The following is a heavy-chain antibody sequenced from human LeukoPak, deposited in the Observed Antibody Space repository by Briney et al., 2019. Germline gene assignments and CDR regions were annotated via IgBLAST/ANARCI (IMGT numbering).Heavy chain of an antibody. J-gene: IGHJ3*02. CDR2: ISAYNGNT. Sequence: ASVKVSCKASGYTFTSYYMHWVRQAPGQGLEWMGWISAYNGNTNYAQKLQGRVTMTTDTSTSTAYMELRSLRSDDTAVYYCARDRRIYSKNDAFDIWGQGTMVTVSS. V-gene: IGHV1-18*04. CDR1: GYTFTSYY. CDR3: ARDRRIYSKNDAFDI. D-gene: IGHD4-11*01.